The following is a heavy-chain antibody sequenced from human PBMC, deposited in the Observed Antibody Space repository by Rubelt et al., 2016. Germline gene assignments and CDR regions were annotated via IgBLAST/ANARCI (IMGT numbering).Heavy chain of an antibody. V-gene: IGHV4-30-4*08. Sequence: QLQLRESGPGLVKPSQTLSLTCTVSGGSISGGGYYWSWIRHLPGKGLEWVGYISYIWTAYYRPSLKSRLTMAVDTAKNPLFMKVSSGTSAVTAGYYCARKEGGTMYESWGQGTLVTVSS. CDR3: ARKEGGTMYES. CDR1: GGSISGGGYY. D-gene: IGHD1-1*01. CDR2: ISYIWTA. J-gene: IGHJ5*02.